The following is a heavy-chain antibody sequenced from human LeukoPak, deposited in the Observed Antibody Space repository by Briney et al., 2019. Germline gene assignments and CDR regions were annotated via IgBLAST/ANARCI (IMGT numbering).Heavy chain of an antibody. J-gene: IGHJ4*02. V-gene: IGHV4-31*03. D-gene: IGHD6-13*01. CDR1: GGSISSGGYY. Sequence: SETLSLTCTVSGGSISSGGYYWSWIRQHPGKGLEWIGYIYYSGSTYYNPSLKSRVTISVDTSKNQFSLKLSSVTAADTAVYYCARWDIEAVAADYRGQGTLVTVSS. CDR3: ARWDIEAVAADY. CDR2: IYYSGST.